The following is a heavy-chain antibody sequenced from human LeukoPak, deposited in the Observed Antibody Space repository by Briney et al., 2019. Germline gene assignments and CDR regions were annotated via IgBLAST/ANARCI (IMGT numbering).Heavy chain of an antibody. D-gene: IGHD3-10*01. V-gene: IGHV3-74*01. Sequence: PGGSLRLSCAASGFTFRSYRMHWVRQAPGKGLVWVSRINSDGSSTNYADSVKGRFTISRDNAKNTLYLQMNSLRAEDTAVYYCARDSLNSGSYFDYWGQGTLVTVSS. CDR3: ARDSLNSGSYFDY. J-gene: IGHJ4*02. CDR1: GFTFRSYR. CDR2: INSDGSST.